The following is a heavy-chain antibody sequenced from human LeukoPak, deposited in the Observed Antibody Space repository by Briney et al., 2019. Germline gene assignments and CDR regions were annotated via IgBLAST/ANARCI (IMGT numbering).Heavy chain of an antibody. V-gene: IGHV3-21*01. Sequence: GGSLRLSCAASGFTFNNYIMNWVRQAPGKGLEWVSSISSSSSYIYYADSVKGRFTISRDNAKNSLYLQMNSLRAEDTAVYYCARDLLRLGELSPLGYWGQGTLVTVSS. CDR3: ARDLLRLGELSPLGY. CDR1: GFTFNNYI. J-gene: IGHJ4*02. D-gene: IGHD3-16*02. CDR2: ISSSSSYI.